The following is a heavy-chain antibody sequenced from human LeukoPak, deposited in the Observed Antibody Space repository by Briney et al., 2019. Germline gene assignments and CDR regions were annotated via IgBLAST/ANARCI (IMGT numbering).Heavy chain of an antibody. V-gene: IGHV4-59*01. CDR3: ARDQAYYDSSGYPIEAFDI. Sequence: PSETLSLTCTVSGGSISSSYWSWIRQPPRKGLEWIGYIFYNGNKKYHPSLKSRVTISVDTSKKQFSLKLSSVTAADTAMYYCARDQAYYDSSGYPIEAFDIWGQGTMVTVSS. CDR2: IFYNGNK. J-gene: IGHJ3*02. CDR1: GGSISSSY. D-gene: IGHD3-22*01.